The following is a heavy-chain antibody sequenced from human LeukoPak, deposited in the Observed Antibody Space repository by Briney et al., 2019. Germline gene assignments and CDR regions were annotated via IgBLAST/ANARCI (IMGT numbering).Heavy chain of an antibody. J-gene: IGHJ4*02. D-gene: IGHD3-22*01. CDR3: ARDDRWSVVISHFDC. CDR2: ISAYNGKT. Sequence: ASVKVSCKASGYTFTSYGISWVRQAPGQGLEWMGWISAYNGKTNYAQKLQGRVTMTTDTSTSTAYMELRSLRSDDTAVYYCARDDRWSVVISHFDCWGQGTLVTVSS. V-gene: IGHV1-18*01. CDR1: GYTFTSYG.